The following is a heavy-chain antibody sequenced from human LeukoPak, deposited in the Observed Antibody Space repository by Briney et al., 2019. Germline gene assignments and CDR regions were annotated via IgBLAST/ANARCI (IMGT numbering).Heavy chain of an antibody. Sequence: GGSLRLSCAASGFTFSTYGMNWVRQAPGKGLEWVSGIRGNGVTTYYADSVKGRFTISRDNSKNTLYLQMSSLGAEDTAVYYCARWCTSNTCYAVGGYWGQGSLVTVSS. V-gene: IGHV3-23*01. J-gene: IGHJ4*02. CDR3: ARWCTSNTCYAVGGY. CDR1: GFTFSTYG. D-gene: IGHD2-2*01. CDR2: IRGNGVTT.